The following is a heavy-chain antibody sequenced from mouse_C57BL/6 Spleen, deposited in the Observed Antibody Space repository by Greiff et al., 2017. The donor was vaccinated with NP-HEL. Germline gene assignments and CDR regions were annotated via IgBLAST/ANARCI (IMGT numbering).Heavy chain of an antibody. Sequence: VKVVESGAELMKPGASVKLSCKATGYTFTGYWIEWVKQRPGHGLEWIGEILPGSGSTTYNEKFKGKATFTADTSSNTAYMQLSSLTTEDSAIYYCARGDDYYDFDYWGQGTTLTVSS. CDR3: ARGDDYYDFDY. J-gene: IGHJ2*01. CDR2: ILPGSGST. CDR1: GYTFTGYW. D-gene: IGHD2-3*01. V-gene: IGHV1-9*01.